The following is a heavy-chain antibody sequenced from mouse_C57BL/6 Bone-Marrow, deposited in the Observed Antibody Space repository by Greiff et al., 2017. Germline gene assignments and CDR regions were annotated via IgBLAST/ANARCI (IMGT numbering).Heavy chain of an antibody. CDR2: ISSGGDYI. Sequence: EVKLQESGEGLVKPGGSLKLSCAASGFTFSSYAMSWVRQTPEKRLEWVAYISSGGDYIYYADTVKGRFTISRDTARNTLYLQMNSLKSEDTAMYYCTRERSYNPAWCAYGGRGTLGTVSA. V-gene: IGHV5-9-1*02. J-gene: IGHJ3*01. CDR3: TRERSYNPAWCAY. CDR1: GFTFSSYA. D-gene: IGHD1-1*01.